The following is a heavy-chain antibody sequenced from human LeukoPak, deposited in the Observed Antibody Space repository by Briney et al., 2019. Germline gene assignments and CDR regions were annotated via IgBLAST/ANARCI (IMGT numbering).Heavy chain of an antibody. CDR3: AKTFLGYCSSTSCYRGPNWFDP. J-gene: IGHJ5*02. Sequence: GRSLRLSCAASGFTFSSYGMHWVRQAPGKGLEWVAVISYDGSNKHYADSVKGRFTISRDNSKNTLYLQMNSLRAEDTAVYYCAKTFLGYCSSTSCYRGPNWFDPWGQGTLVTVSS. CDR2: ISYDGSNK. V-gene: IGHV3-30*18. D-gene: IGHD2-2*01. CDR1: GFTFSSYG.